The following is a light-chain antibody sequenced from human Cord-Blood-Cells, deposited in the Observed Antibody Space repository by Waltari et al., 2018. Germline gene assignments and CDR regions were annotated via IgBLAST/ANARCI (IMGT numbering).Light chain of an antibody. V-gene: IGKV2-28*01. J-gene: IGKJ1*01. CDR3: MQALQTPWT. CDR1: QSLLHSNGYNY. Sequence: DIVMTQSPLSLPVTPGEPASISCRSSQSLLHSNGYNYLDWYLQKPGQSPQLLIYLGSNQASGVPDRFRGSGSGTDFTLKISRVEAEDVGVYYCMQALQTPWTFGQGTKVEIK. CDR2: LGS.